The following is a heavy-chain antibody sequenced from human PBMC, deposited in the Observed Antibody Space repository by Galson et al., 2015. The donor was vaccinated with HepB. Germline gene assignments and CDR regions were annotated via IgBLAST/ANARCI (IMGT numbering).Heavy chain of an antibody. J-gene: IGHJ4*02. Sequence: SLRLSCAVSGFTFSLYGMHWVRQAPGKGLEWVAIIWNDGSYKYYADSVKGRFTISRDNSKNTLYLQMDSLRAEDTAVYYCARDRLWFGELQWWGQGTLVTVSS. V-gene: IGHV3-33*01. CDR2: IWNDGSYK. D-gene: IGHD3-10*01. CDR3: ARDRLWFGELQW. CDR1: GFTFSLYG.